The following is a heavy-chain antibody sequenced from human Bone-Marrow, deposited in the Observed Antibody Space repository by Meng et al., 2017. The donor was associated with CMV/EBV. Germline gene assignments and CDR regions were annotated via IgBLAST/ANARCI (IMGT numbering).Heavy chain of an antibody. Sequence: GGSLRLSCAASGFTFSSYAMSWVRQAPGKGLEWVANIKHDGSEKYSVASVRGRFTISRDNAKNSLSLQMTSLRVDDTAVYFCARWIDYDLWSGNSYYFDYWGPGTLVTVSS. V-gene: IGHV3-7*01. D-gene: IGHD3-3*01. J-gene: IGHJ4*02. CDR1: GFTFSSYA. CDR2: IKHDGSEK. CDR3: ARWIDYDLWSGNSYYFDY.